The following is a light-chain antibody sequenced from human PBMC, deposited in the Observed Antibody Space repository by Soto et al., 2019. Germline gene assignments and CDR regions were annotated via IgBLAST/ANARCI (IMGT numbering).Light chain of an antibody. CDR2: GAS. J-gene: IGKJ1*01. CDR3: QQYGGSPRT. CDR1: QSLSSSY. V-gene: IGKV3-20*01. Sequence: EIVMTQPPATMAVSPGERPTLYCNSSQSLSSSYLVWYQQKPGQAPRLLIYGASSRATGIPDRFSGSGSGTDFTLTITRLEPEDFAVYYCQQYGGSPRTFGQGTKVDI.